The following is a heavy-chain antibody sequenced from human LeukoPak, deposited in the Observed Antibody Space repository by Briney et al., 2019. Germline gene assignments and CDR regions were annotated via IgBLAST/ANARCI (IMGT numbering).Heavy chain of an antibody. Sequence: GGSLRLSCAASGFTFTNYDMSWVRQAPGKGLEWVSTISDSGHSTSYADSVKGRFTISRDNSKNTLYLQMNSLRAEDTAVYFCARDVSYGMDVWGQGTTVTVSS. CDR2: ISDSGHST. J-gene: IGHJ6*02. CDR1: GFTFTNYD. V-gene: IGHV3-23*01. CDR3: ARDVSYGMDV.